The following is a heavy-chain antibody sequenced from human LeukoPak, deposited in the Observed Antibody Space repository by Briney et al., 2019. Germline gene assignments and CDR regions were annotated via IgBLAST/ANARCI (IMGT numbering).Heavy chain of an antibody. V-gene: IGHV4-39*07. D-gene: IGHD2-15*01. CDR2: IYFSGLT. CDR3: ARDRYCSGGSCYSGGFDY. Sequence: SETLSLTCSVSGDPITNSRFYWGWVRQSPGRGLEWIGVIYFSGLTYYNPSLKSPVTLSVDTSRNQFSLKLSSVTAADTAVYYCARDRYCSGGSCYSGGFDYWGQGTLVTVSS. J-gene: IGHJ4*02. CDR1: GDPITNSRFY.